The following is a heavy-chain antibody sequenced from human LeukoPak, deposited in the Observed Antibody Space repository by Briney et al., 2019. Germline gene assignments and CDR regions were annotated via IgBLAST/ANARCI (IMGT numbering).Heavy chain of an antibody. V-gene: IGHV3-23*01. D-gene: IGHD3-3*01. CDR3: AKAGLRFLEWLSENWFDP. Sequence: GGSLRLSCAASGFTFSSYAVSWVRPAPGKGLEWVSAISGSGGSTYYADSVKGRFTISRDNSKNTLYLQMNSLRAEDTAVYYCAKAGLRFLEWLSENWFDPWGQGTLVTVSS. J-gene: IGHJ5*02. CDR2: ISGSGGST. CDR1: GFTFSSYA.